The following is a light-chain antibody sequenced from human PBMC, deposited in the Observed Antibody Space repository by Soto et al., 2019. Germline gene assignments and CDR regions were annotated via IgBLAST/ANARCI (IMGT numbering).Light chain of an antibody. V-gene: IGKV1-27*01. CDR1: QGISHY. J-gene: IGKJ1*01. CDR2: AAS. CDR3: QEYNSAPLT. Sequence: VQMTQSPSSLSASVGDRVTITCRASQGISHYLAWYQQRPGNVPKLLISAASTLQSGVPSRFSGSGSGTDFTLTISSLQPEDVATYYCQEYNSAPLTFGQGTKVEIK.